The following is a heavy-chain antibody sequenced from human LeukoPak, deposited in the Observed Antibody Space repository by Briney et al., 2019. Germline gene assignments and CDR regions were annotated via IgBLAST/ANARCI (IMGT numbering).Heavy chain of an antibody. CDR2: ISSSSSYI. CDR3: ASELSGGRWTTDY. V-gene: IGHV3-21*06. J-gene: IGHJ4*02. D-gene: IGHD3-10*01. CDR1: GFTFSSYS. Sequence: GGSLRLSCAASGFTFSSYSMNWVRQAPGKGLEWVSSISSSSSYIHYADSVKGRFTISRDNAKNSLYLQMNSLRAEDTAVYYCASELSGGRWTTDYWGQGTLVTVSS.